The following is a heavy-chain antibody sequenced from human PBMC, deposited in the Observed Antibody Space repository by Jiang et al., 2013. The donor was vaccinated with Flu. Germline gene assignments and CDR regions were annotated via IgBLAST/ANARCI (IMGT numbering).Heavy chain of an antibody. V-gene: IGHV1-24*01. J-gene: IGHJ2*01. Sequence: SGAEVKKPGASVKVSCKVSGYTLTELSMHWVRQAPGKGLEWMGGFDPEDGETIYAQKFQGRVTMTEDTSTDTAYMELSSLRSEDTAVYYCASYPLRHTTVTTRWWYFDLWGLAPWSLSP. CDR3: ASYPLRHTTVTTRWWYFDL. CDR1: GYTLTELS. D-gene: IGHD4-17*01. CDR2: FDPEDGET.